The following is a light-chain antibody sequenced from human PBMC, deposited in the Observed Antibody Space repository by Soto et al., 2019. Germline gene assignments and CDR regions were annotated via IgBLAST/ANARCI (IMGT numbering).Light chain of an antibody. CDR3: QHYNSYSEA. Sequence: DIQMTQSPSRMYASVGDTITITCRASQTFNSWVTWYQQKPGKAPKLLIYKASTLKSGVPSRFSGSGSGTEFTLTISSLQPDDFATYYCQHYNSYSEAFGQGTKVEI. V-gene: IGKV1-5*03. CDR2: KAS. J-gene: IGKJ1*01. CDR1: QTFNSW.